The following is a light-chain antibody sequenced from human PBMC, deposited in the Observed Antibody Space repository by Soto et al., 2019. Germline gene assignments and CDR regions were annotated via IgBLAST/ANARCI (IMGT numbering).Light chain of an antibody. CDR1: DIGSKR. V-gene: IGLV3-21*02. CDR2: DDS. Sequence: SYALTQPPSVSVAPGQTARITCGGKDIGSKRVHWYQQKPGQAPVLVVYDDSDRPSGIPERFSGSNSGNTATLAISRVEAGDEADYSCQVWDTSSDHYVFGSGTKVTVL. CDR3: QVWDTSSDHYV. J-gene: IGLJ1*01.